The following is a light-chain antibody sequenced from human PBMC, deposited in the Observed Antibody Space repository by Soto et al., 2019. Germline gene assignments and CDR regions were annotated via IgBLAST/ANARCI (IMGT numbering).Light chain of an antibody. V-gene: IGLV2-14*03. J-gene: IGLJ2*01. CDR2: DVN. CDR3: TSYTSRSTLEV. CDR1: SSDVGGYNY. Sequence: QSALTQPASVSGSPGQSITISCTGTSSDVGGYNYVSWYQQYPGKAPKLMIYDVNNRPSGVSSRFSGSKSGNTASLTISGLQAEDEADYYCTSYTSRSTLEVFGGGTKVTVL.